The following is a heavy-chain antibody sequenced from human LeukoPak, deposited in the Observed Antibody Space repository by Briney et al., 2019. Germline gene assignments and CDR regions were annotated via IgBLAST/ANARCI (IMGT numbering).Heavy chain of an antibody. D-gene: IGHD2-2*01. CDR3: AREPCSSTSCYPTK. V-gene: IGHV1-2*02. Sequence: ASVKVSCKASGYTFTGYYMHWVRQAPGQGLEWMGWINPNSGGTNYAQKFQGRVTMTRDTSISTAYMELSRLRSDDTAVYYCAREPCSSTSCYPTKWGQGTLVTVSS. CDR2: INPNSGGT. J-gene: IGHJ4*02. CDR1: GYTFTGYY.